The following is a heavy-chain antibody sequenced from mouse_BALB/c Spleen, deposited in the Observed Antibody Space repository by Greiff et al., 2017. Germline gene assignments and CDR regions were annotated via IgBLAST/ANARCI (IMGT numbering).Heavy chain of an antibody. Sequence: QVQLQQSGAELARPGASVKLSCKASGYTFTSYWMQWVKQRPGQGLEWIGAIYPGDGDTRYTQKFKGKATLTADKSSSTAYMQLSSLASEDSAVYYCAREGLLYAMDYWGQGTSVTVSS. V-gene: IGHV1-87*01. J-gene: IGHJ4*01. D-gene: IGHD3-3*01. CDR1: GYTFTSYW. CDR3: AREGLLYAMDY. CDR2: IYPGDGDT.